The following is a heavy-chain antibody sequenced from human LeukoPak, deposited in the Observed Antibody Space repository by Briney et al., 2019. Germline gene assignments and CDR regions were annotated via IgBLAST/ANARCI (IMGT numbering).Heavy chain of an antibody. D-gene: IGHD3-22*01. J-gene: IGHJ4*02. V-gene: IGHV3-72*01. CDR1: GFTFSRYW. CDR3: ARAQSDSSGYYYVGDY. CDR2: TRKKAKGYTA. Sequence: PGGSLRLSCAVSGFTFSRYWMSWVRQAPGQGLEWVARTRKKAKGYTAEYAASVKGRFTISRDDSKNSVDLQMNSLITEDTAVYYCARAQSDSSGYYYVGDYWGQGTLVTVSS.